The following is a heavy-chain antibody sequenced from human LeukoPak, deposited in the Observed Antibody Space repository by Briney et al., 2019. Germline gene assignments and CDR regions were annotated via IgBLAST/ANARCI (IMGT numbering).Heavy chain of an antibody. J-gene: IGHJ4*02. V-gene: IGHV3-30*04. D-gene: IGHD1-26*01. CDR3: AKDLKWELLWDYFDY. CDR1: GFTFRSYA. CDR2: ISYDGSSK. Sequence: GGSLRLSCADSGFTFRSYAMHWVRQAPGKGLEWVAVISYDGSSKYYADSVKGRFTISRDNSKNTLYLQMNSLRAEDTAVYYCAKDLKWELLWDYFDYWGQGTLVTVSS.